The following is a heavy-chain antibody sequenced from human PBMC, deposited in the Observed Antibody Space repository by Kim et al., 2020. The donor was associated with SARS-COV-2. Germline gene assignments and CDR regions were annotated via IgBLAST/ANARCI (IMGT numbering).Heavy chain of an antibody. CDR1: GGSISSGGYY. CDR3: ARVTPLGTIDY. D-gene: IGHD2-15*01. Sequence: SETLSLTCTVSGGSISSGGYYWSWIRQHPGKGLEWIGYIYYSGSTYYNPSLKSRVTISVDTSKNQFSLKLSSVTAADTAVYYCARVTPLGTIDYWGQGTLVTVSS. CDR2: IYYSGST. V-gene: IGHV4-31*03. J-gene: IGHJ4*02.